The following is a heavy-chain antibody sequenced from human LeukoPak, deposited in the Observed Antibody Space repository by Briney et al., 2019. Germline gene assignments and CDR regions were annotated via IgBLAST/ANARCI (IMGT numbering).Heavy chain of an antibody. CDR2: ISSSGSTI. CDR1: GFIFSSYE. J-gene: IGHJ3*02. Sequence: PGGSLRLSCAASGFIFSSYEMNWVRQAPGKGLEWVSYISSSGSTIYYADSVKGRFTISRDNAKNSLYLQMNSLRAEDTAVYYCAREGYSHAFDIWGQGTMVTVSS. CDR3: AREGYSHAFDI. V-gene: IGHV3-48*03. D-gene: IGHD4-23*01.